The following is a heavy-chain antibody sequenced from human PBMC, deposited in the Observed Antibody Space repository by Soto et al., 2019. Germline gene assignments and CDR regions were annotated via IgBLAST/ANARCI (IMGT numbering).Heavy chain of an antibody. V-gene: IGHV4-4*08. CDR2: IWTSGST. J-gene: IGHJ4*02. D-gene: IGHD6-19*01. CDR3: AKGGGSYTTGWYNDY. Sequence: QVQLQESGPGLVKPSETMSLTCTVSGVSLTNSYSSWARQPPGKGLEWIGHIWTSGSTNYNPSLRSRVTLSVDTSKNQVSLQLSSVTATDTAVYYCAKGGGSYTTGWYNDYWGQGTLVTVSS. CDR1: GVSLTNSY.